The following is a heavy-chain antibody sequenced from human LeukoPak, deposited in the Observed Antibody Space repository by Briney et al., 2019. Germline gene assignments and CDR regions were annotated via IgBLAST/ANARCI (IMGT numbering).Heavy chain of an antibody. CDR3: ARTPTRFEYFQH. D-gene: IGHD2-15*01. V-gene: IGHV4-59*12. Sequence: SETLSLTCTVSGGSISSYYWSWIRQPPGKGLEWIGYFSYSGSTNYNPSLKSRVTVSVDTSKNQFSLQLNSVTPEDTAVYYCARTPTRFEYFQHWGQGTLVTVSS. J-gene: IGHJ1*01. CDR2: FSYSGST. CDR1: GGSISSYY.